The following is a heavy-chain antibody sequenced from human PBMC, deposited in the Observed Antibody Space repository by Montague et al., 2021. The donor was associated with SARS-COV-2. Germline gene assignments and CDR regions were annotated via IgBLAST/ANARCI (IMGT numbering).Heavy chain of an antibody. D-gene: IGHD3-10*01. V-gene: IGHV4-39*01. Sequence: SETLSLTCTVSGGSITRYYYWGWIRQPPRKGLEWVGNIYYSGTTXLNPSLESRVTISVDASKNQFSLNLTSVTAADTTVYYCARPLVRGVPKAFDIWGQGALVIVSS. CDR2: IYYSGTT. CDR1: GGSITRYYY. CDR3: ARPLVRGVPKAFDI. J-gene: IGHJ3*02.